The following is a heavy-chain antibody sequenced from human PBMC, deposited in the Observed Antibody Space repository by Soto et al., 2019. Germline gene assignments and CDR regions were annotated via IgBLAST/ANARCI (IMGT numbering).Heavy chain of an antibody. CDR2: ISYEGSHT. CDR3: AMEVNCGGGSCCWSEGFDY. J-gene: IGHJ4*02. D-gene: IGHD2-15*01. V-gene: IGHV3-30*03. Sequence: QVQLVESGGGVVQPGRSLRLSCVASGFIFSSYGMHWVRQAPGKGLEWVAVISYEGSHTYYADSVKGRFTITRDNFKNTLDPPMNRRIPEDTAGYYRAMEVNCGGGSCCWSEGFDYWGQGTLLTVSS. CDR1: GFIFSSYG.